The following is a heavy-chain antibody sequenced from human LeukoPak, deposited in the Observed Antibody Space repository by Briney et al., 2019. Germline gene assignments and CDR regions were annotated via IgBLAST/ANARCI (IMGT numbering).Heavy chain of an antibody. D-gene: IGHD6-19*01. CDR3: ARLYTSGRYPGYAEY. CDR1: GGSISSSSYY. CDR2: FYYSGST. V-gene: IGHV4-39*01. Sequence: SETLSLTCTVSGGSISSSSYYWGWIRQPPGKGLEWIGSFYYSGSTYYNPSLKSRVTISVDTSKTQFSLKLSSVTAADTAVYYCARLYTSGRYPGYAEYWGQGTLVTVSS. J-gene: IGHJ4*02.